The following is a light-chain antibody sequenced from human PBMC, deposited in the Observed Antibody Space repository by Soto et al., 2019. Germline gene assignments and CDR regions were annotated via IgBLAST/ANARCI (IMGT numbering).Light chain of an antibody. Sequence: VLTKSPGTLSLSPGERATLSCRASQTVRNNYLAWYQQKPGQAPRLLIYDASSRATGIPDRFSGGGSGTDFTLTISRLEPEDFAVFYCQHYDSLPITFCQGTRLEV. CDR3: QHYDSLPIT. CDR2: DAS. J-gene: IGKJ5*01. CDR1: QTVRNNY. V-gene: IGKV3-20*01.